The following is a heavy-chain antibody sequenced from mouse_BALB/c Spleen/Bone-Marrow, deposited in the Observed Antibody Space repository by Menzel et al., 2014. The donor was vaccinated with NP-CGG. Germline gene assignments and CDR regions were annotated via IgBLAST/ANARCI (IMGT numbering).Heavy chain of an antibody. CDR1: GYTFTTYT. D-gene: IGHD4-1*01. J-gene: IGHJ3*01. CDR2: IVPSSGYT. V-gene: IGHV1-4*02. Sequence: VQLQQSGAELARPGASVKMSYKASGYTFTTYTIQWVKRRPGQGLEWIGYIVPSSGYTDYNQKFKDKTSLTADKSSNTAYIQLSSLTSADSAVYYCAREARTGAWFAYWGQGTLVTVSA. CDR3: AREARTGAWFAY.